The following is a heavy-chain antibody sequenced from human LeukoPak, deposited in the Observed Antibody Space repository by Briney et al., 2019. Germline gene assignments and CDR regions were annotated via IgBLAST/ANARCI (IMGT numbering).Heavy chain of an antibody. D-gene: IGHD1-1*01. Sequence: GSLRLSCAASGFTFSSHWMSWVRQAPGKGLEWVANIKQDGSEKYYVDSVKGRFTISRDNAKNSLYLQMNSLRAEDTAVYYCARDDGGNWNDLYYYYGMDVWGQGTTVTVSS. V-gene: IGHV3-7*01. J-gene: IGHJ6*02. CDR1: GFTFSSHW. CDR2: IKQDGSEK. CDR3: ARDDGGNWNDLYYYYGMDV.